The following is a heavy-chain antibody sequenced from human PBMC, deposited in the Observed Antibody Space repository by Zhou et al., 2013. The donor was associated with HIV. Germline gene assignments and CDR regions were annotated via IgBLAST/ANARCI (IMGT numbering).Heavy chain of an antibody. D-gene: IGHD2-15*01. CDR1: GGTFDTFA. J-gene: IGHJ4*02. CDR3: ASGSQDMRAFTWLADN. CDR2: IIPIFGTP. V-gene: IGHV1-69*05. Sequence: QVQLVQSGAEVKKPGSSVRVSCKASGGTFDTFAVTWVRRAPGQGLEWMGGIIPIFGTPKYADRFQGRLTITTDTATNTFYMELTSLRSDDTAVYYCASGSQDMRAFTWLADNWGQGTLVIVPQ.